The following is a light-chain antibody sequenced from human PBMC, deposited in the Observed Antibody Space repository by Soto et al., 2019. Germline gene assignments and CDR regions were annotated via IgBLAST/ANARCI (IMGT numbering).Light chain of an antibody. CDR3: GTWDSSLSAGV. CDR1: SSNIGNNY. CDR2: DNN. Sequence: QAVVTQPPSVSAAPGQKVTISCSGSSSNIGNNYVSWYQQLPGTAPKLLIYDNNKRPSGIPDRFSGSKSGTSATLGITGLQTGDEADYYCGTWDSSLSAGVFGTWTKLTVL. V-gene: IGLV1-51*01. J-gene: IGLJ1*01.